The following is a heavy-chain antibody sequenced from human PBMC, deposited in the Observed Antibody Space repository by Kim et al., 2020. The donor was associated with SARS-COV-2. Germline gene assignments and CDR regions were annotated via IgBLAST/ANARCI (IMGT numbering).Heavy chain of an antibody. CDR2: IKQDGSEK. D-gene: IGHD3-3*01. V-gene: IGHV3-7*01. CDR1: GFTFSSYW. J-gene: IGHJ5*02. CDR3: ARLGGVLRFLEWLSPRMTANNWFDP. Sequence: GGSLRLSCAASGFTFSSYWMSWVRQAPGKGLEWVANIKQDGSEKYYVDSVKGRFTISRDNAKNSLYLQMNSLRAEDTAVYYCARLGGVLRFLEWLSPRMTANNWFDPWGQGTLVTVSS.